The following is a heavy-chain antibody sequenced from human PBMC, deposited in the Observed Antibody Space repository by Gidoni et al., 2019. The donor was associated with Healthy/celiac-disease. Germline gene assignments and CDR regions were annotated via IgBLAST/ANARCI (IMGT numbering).Heavy chain of an antibody. V-gene: IGHV3-21*01. CDR3: ARDLSSSVAFDI. CDR2: ISSSSSYI. J-gene: IGHJ3*02. D-gene: IGHD2-2*01. Sequence: EVQLVESGGGLVKPGGSLRLSCAASGFTFSSYSMNWVRKAQGKGLEWVSSISSSSSYIYYADSVKGRFTISRDNAKNSLYLQMNSLRAEDTAVYYCARDLSSSVAFDIWGQGTMVTVSS. CDR1: GFTFSSYS.